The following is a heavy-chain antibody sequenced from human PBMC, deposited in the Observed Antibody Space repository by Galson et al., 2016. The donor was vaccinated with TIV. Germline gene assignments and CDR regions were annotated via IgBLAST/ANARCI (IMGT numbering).Heavy chain of an antibody. Sequence: SVKVSCKASGYTFSAYYVHWVRQAPGQGLVWMGWINPNTGGTNYAQKFQGRVSMTRDKSISTAYMELTRLKSDDTAVYYCARDGSYGLDVWGQGTTVTVSS. V-gene: IGHV1-2*02. CDR2: INPNTGGT. J-gene: IGHJ6*02. CDR1: GYTFSAYY. CDR3: ARDGSYGLDV.